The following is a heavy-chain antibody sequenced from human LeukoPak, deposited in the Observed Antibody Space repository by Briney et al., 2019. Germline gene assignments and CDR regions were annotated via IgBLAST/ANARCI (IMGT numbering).Heavy chain of an antibody. CDR1: GFTFSSYG. CDR2: ISYDGSNK. CDR3: AKEDTAMVIYYYYGMDV. J-gene: IGHJ6*04. V-gene: IGHV3-30*18. D-gene: IGHD5-18*01. Sequence: GGSLRLSCAASGFTFSSYGMHWVRQAPGRGLEWVAVISYDGSNKYYADSVKGRFTISRDNSKNTLYLQMNSLRAEDTAVYYCAKEDTAMVIYYYYGMDVWGKGTTVTVSS.